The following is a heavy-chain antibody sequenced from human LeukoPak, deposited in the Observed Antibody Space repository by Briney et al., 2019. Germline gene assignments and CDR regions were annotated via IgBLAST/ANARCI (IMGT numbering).Heavy chain of an antibody. CDR3: ARDGSGSYFNAFDY. V-gene: IGHV1-2*06. D-gene: IGHD3-10*01. CDR2: INPNSGGT. Sequence: ASVKVSCKASGYTFTGYYMHWVRQAPGQGLEWMGRINPNSGGTNYAQKFQGRGTMTRDTSISTAYMELSRLRSDDTAVYYCARDGSGSYFNAFDYWGQGTLVTVSS. CDR1: GYTFTGYY. J-gene: IGHJ4*02.